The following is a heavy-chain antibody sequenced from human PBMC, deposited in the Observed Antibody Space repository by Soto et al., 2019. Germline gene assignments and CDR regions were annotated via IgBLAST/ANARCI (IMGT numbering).Heavy chain of an antibody. J-gene: IGHJ4*02. V-gene: IGHV1-69*13. CDR2: IIPIFGTS. CDR3: ARMGGEVARISYYFES. Sequence: SVKVSCKASGGTFSSYAISWVRQAPGQGLEWMGGIIPIFGTSNYAQKFQGRVTITADESTSTAYMELSSLRSEDTAVYYCARMGGEVARISYYFESLAQGNVVTVSS. D-gene: IGHD3-16*01. CDR1: GGTFSSYA.